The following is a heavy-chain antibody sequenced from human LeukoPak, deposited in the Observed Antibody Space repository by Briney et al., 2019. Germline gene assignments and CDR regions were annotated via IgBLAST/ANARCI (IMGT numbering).Heavy chain of an antibody. Sequence: PGGSLRLSCAASASGVAFTSHSMNWVRQAPGKGLEWIAFIRFDGSHHYHVDSVEGRFTISRDNSKSTMYVQMNSLKNEDTAVYYCAKDFERRTWGGSWFDTWGQGTLVTVSS. J-gene: IGHJ5*02. CDR1: ASGVAFTSHS. CDR3: AKDFERRTWGGSWFDT. D-gene: IGHD3-10*01. CDR2: IRFDGSHH. V-gene: IGHV3-30*02.